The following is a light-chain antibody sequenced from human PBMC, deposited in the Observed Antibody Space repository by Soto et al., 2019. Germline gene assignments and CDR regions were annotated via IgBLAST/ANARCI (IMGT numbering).Light chain of an antibody. CDR3: QQYGSSYFG. Sequence: EIVLTQSPATLSLSPGERATLSCGASQSVSSSYLVWYQPKPGLAPRLLIYDASSRATGIPDRFSGSESGTDFTPTISRMEPEDFAVDYCQQYGSSYFGFGPGTKVYIK. CDR1: QSVSSSY. J-gene: IGKJ3*01. CDR2: DAS. V-gene: IGKV3D-20*01.